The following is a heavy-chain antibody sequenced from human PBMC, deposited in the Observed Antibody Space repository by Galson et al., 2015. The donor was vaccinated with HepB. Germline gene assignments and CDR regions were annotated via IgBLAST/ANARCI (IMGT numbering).Heavy chain of an antibody. CDR2: ISYDVSNK. CDR3: ARAAAGSVGWFDP. V-gene: IGHV3-30*04. CDR1: GFTYRNYA. D-gene: IGHD6-13*01. Sequence: SLRLSCAASGFTYRNYAIHWVRQAPGKGLEWVALISYDVSNKYYADSVKGRPTISRDNSKNTVYLQMNSLRTEDTAVYYCARAAAGSVGWFDPWGQGTLVTVSS. J-gene: IGHJ5*02.